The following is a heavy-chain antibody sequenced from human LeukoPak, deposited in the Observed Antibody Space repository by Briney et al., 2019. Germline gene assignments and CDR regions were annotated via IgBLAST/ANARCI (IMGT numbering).Heavy chain of an antibody. V-gene: IGHV3-21*04. J-gene: IGHJ3*02. CDR3: ARVPGPFMVVEVITTDEDAFDI. CDR2: ISSSGSTI. CDR1: GFTFSSYS. Sequence: PGGSLRLSCAASGFTFSSYSMNWVRQAPGKGLEWVSSISSSGSTIYYADSVKGRFTISRDNAKNSLYLQMNSLRAEDTAVYYCARVPGPFMVVEVITTDEDAFDIWGQGTMVTVSS. D-gene: IGHD3-22*01.